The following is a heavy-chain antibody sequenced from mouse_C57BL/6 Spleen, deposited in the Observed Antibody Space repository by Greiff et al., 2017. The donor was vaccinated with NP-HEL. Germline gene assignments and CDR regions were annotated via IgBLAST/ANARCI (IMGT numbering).Heavy chain of an antibody. CDR1: GYTFTSYG. CDR3: ASSIYYDYDVVGFAY. J-gene: IGHJ3*01. V-gene: IGHV1-81*01. Sequence: QVQLKESGAELARPGASVKLSCKASGYTFTSYGISWVKQRTGQGLEWIGEIYPRSGNTYYNEKFKGKATLTADKSSSTAYMELRSLTSEDSAVYFCASSIYYDYDVVGFAYWGQGTLVTVSA. D-gene: IGHD2-4*01. CDR2: IYPRSGNT.